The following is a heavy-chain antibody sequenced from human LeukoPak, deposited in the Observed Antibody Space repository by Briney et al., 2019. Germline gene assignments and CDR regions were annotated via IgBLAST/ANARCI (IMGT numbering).Heavy chain of an antibody. V-gene: IGHV1-69*02. CDR2: IIPILGIA. CDR3: ARLNCRGGSCYGGGFDY. D-gene: IGHD2-15*01. CDR1: GGTFSSYT. J-gene: IGHJ4*02. Sequence: SVKVSCKASGGTFSSYTISWVRQAPGQGLEWMGRIIPILGIANYAQKFQGRVTITADKSTSTAYMELSSLRSEDTAVYYCARLNCRGGSCYGGGFDYWGQGTLVTVSS.